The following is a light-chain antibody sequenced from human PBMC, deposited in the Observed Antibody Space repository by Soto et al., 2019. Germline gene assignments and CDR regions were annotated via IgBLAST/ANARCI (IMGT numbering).Light chain of an antibody. CDR3: ISYSISTAEL. J-gene: IGLJ1*01. CDR1: SSDVGGYDY. CDR2: EVS. V-gene: IGLV2-14*01. Sequence: QSVLTQPASVSGSPGQSITISCTGTSSDVGGYDYVSWYQLHPGKAPKLMVFEVSNRPSGVSYRFSGSKSGNTASLTISGLQAEDEADYFCISYSISTAELFGTGTKVTVL.